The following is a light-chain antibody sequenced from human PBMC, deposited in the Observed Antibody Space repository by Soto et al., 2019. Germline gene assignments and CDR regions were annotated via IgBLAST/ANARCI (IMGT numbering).Light chain of an antibody. J-gene: IGLJ2*01. V-gene: IGLV2-8*01. Sequence: QSALTQPASVSGSPGQSITISCTGTSSDIGRYNYVSWYQQHPGKAPKLLISDVTKRPSWVPDRFSGSKSGSTASLTISELQAEDEADYYCSSYAGSNNLVFGGGTKLTVL. CDR3: SSYAGSNNLV. CDR1: SSDIGRYNY. CDR2: DVT.